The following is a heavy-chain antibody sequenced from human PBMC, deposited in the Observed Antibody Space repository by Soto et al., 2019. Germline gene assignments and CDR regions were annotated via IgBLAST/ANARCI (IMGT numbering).Heavy chain of an antibody. CDR2: ISGSGGST. CDR3: AKIRGNTYYYYYMDV. Sequence: AMRWVSKTTGKGLEWVSAISGSGGSTYYADSVKGRFTISRDNSKNTLYLQMNSLRAEDTAVYYCAKIRGNTYYYYYMDVWGKGTTVTVSS. D-gene: IGHD3-10*01. V-gene: IGHV3-23*01. J-gene: IGHJ6*03. CDR1: A.